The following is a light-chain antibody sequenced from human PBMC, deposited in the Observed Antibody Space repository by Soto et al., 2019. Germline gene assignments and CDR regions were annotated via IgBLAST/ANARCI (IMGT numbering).Light chain of an antibody. V-gene: IGLV1-51*01. CDR3: GTWDSSLSAGV. CDR1: SSNIGNNY. Sequence: QCVLTQPPSVSAAPGRKVTISCSGSSSNIGNNYVSWYQQLPGTAPKLLIYDNNKRPSGIPDRFSGSKSGTSATLGITGLQTGDEADYYCGTWDSSLSAGVFGGGTKVTVL. J-gene: IGLJ2*01. CDR2: DNN.